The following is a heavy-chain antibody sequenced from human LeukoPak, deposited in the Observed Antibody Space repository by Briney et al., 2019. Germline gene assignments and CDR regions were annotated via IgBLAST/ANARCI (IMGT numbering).Heavy chain of an antibody. CDR3: ARDANYDFWSGYYAFDY. CDR2: IIPILGIA. Sequence: SVEVSCKASGGTFSSYAISWVRQAPGQGVEWMGRIIPILGIANYAQKFQGRVTITADKSTSTAYMELSSLRSEDTAVYYCARDANYDFWSGYYAFDYWGQGTLVTVSS. V-gene: IGHV1-69*04. CDR1: GGTFSSYA. J-gene: IGHJ4*02. D-gene: IGHD3-3*01.